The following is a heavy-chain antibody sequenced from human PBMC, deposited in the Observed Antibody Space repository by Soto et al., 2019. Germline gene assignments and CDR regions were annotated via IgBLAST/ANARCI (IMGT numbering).Heavy chain of an antibody. D-gene: IGHD1-1*01. CDR2: MNPNSGHT. CDR1: GYTFTGFD. V-gene: IGHV1-8*01. CDR3: TRGRNSGDGYNGGGY. Sequence: ASVKVSCKASGYTFTGFDINWVRQATGQGLEWMGWMNPNSGHTGYAQKFQGRVTMTRDTSISTAYMELSSLRYEDTAVYYCTRGRNSGDGYNGGGYWGQGTLVTVSS. J-gene: IGHJ4*02.